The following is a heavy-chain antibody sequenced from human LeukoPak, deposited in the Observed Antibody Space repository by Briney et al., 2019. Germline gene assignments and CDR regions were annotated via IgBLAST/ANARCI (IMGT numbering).Heavy chain of an antibody. CDR1: GGTFSSYA. CDR3: ARDRSSGWQGVFDI. D-gene: IGHD6-19*01. J-gene: IGHJ3*02. CDR2: IIPILGIA. Sequence: GASVKVSCKASGGTFSSYAISRVRQAPGQGLEWTGRIIPILGIANYAQKFQGRVTITADKSTSTAYMELSSLRSEDTAVYYCARDRSSGWQGVFDIWGQGTMVTVSS. V-gene: IGHV1-69*04.